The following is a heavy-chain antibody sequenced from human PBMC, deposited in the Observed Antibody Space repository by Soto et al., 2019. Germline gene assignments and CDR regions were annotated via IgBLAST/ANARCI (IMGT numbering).Heavy chain of an antibody. CDR1: GFTFSSYW. CDR2: VYSDGSST. D-gene: IGHD1-26*01. J-gene: IGHJ4*02. V-gene: IGHV3-74*01. Sequence: GGSLRLSCAASGFTFSSYWVHWVRQVSGKGLVWVSRVYSDGSSTSYADSVKGRFTISRDNAKNTLYLQMNSLRAEDTAVYYCARAMSSGSYFDYWGQGTLVTVSS. CDR3: ARAMSSGSYFDY.